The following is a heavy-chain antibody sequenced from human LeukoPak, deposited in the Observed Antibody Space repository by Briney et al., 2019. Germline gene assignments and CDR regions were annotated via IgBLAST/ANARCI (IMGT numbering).Heavy chain of an antibody. CDR2: LSKSGNT. CDR3: ARARYVNSFYAFDI. D-gene: IGHD3-9*01. Sequence: PSETLSLTCTVSGGSISSYYWSWIRLPPGKGLEWMGYLSKSGNTNYSPSLKSRVTIFGDTSKNQFFPKLSSVTAADTAVYYCARARYVNSFYAFDIWGQGTLVTVSS. J-gene: IGHJ3*02. CDR1: GGSISSYY. V-gene: IGHV4-59*01.